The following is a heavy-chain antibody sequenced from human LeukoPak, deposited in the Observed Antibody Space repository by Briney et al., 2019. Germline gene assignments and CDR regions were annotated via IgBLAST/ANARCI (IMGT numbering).Heavy chain of an antibody. D-gene: IGHD4-17*01. CDR1: GGSISSYY. CDR3: ARANPVTTLYFDY. Sequence: PSETLSLTCTVSGGSISSYYWGWIRQPAGQGLEWIGRIYTSGSTNYNPSLKSRVTMSVDTSKNQFSLKLSSVTAADTAVYYCARANPVTTLYFDYWGQGTLVTVSS. CDR2: IYTSGST. J-gene: IGHJ4*02. V-gene: IGHV4-4*07.